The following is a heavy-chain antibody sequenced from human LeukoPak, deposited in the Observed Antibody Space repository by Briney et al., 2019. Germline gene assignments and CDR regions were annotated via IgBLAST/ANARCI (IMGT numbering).Heavy chain of an antibody. CDR3: ARAPPYYYDSSGQY. V-gene: IGHV4-34*01. CDR1: GGSFSGYY. J-gene: IGHJ4*02. Sequence: SETLSLTCAVYGGSFSGYYWSWIRQPPGKGLEWIGEINHSGSTNYNPSLKSRVTISVDTSKNQFSLKLSSVTAADTAVYYCARAPPYYYDSSGQYWGQGTLVTVSS. CDR2: INHSGST. D-gene: IGHD3-22*01.